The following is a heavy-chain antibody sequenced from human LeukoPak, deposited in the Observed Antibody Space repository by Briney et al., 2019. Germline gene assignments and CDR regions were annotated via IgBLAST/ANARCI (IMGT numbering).Heavy chain of an antibody. J-gene: IGHJ4*02. Sequence: ASVKVSCKASGYTFTSYDINWVRQATGQGLEWMGWMNPNSGNTGYAHKFQGRVTMTRNTYISTAYMELSSLRSEDTAVYYCARRGHDYGGSYYFDYWGQGTLVTVSS. CDR2: MNPNSGNT. CDR1: GYTFTSYD. D-gene: IGHD4-23*01. CDR3: ARRGHDYGGSYYFDY. V-gene: IGHV1-8*01.